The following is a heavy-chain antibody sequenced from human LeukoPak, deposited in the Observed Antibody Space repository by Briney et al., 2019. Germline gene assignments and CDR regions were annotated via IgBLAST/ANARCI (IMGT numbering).Heavy chain of an antibody. J-gene: IGHJ6*03. CDR2: IYTSGST. CDR1: GGSISSGSYY. V-gene: IGHV4-61*02. Sequence: PSQTLSLTCTVSGGSISSGSYYWRWLRQPAGKGLEWIGRIYTSGSTNYNPSLKSRVTISVDTSKNQFSLKLSSVTAADTAVHYCARGAGTDYYYYMDVWGKGTTVTISS. CDR3: ARGAGTDYYYYMDV. D-gene: IGHD1-7*01.